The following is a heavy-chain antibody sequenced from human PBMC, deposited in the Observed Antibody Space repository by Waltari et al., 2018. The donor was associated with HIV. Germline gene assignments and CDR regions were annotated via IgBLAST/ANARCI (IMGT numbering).Heavy chain of an antibody. CDR3: AAPPHCSSTSCKGGLDDY. Sequence: YSMNWVRQAPGKGLEWVSYISSSSTIYYADSVKGRFTISRDNAKNSLYLQMNSLRAEDTAVYYCAAPPHCSSTSCKGGLDDYWGQGTLVTVSS. D-gene: IGHD2-2*01. J-gene: IGHJ4*02. V-gene: IGHV3-48*01. CDR1: YS. CDR2: ISSSSTI.